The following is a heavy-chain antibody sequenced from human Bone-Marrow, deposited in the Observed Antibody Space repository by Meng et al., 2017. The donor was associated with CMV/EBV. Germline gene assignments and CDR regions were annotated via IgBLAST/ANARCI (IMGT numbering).Heavy chain of an antibody. CDR3: ARPFYFDSSGYFFDY. Sequence: SGPTLVKPTQTLTLTCTFSGFSLSTSRVGVGWIRQPPGKALEWLALIYWNDAKGYSPSLKSRLTITKDTSKNQVVLTMTNMDPVDTATYYCARPFYFDSSGYFFDYWGQGTLVTVSS. V-gene: IGHV2-5*01. J-gene: IGHJ4*02. CDR2: IYWNDAK. D-gene: IGHD3-22*01. CDR1: GFSLSTSRVG.